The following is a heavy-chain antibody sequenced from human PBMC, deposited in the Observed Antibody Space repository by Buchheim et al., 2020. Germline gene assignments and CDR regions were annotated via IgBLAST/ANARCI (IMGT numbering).Heavy chain of an antibody. CDR3: ARPGLVYGGNDWGYYFDY. CDR1: GFTFSSYS. J-gene: IGHJ4*02. D-gene: IGHD4-23*01. V-gene: IGHV3-21*01. Sequence: EVQLVESGGGLVKPGGSLRLSCAASGFTFSSYSMNWVRQAPGKGLEWVSSISSSSSYIYYADSVKGRFTISRDNAKNSLYLQMNSLRAEDTAVYYCARPGLVYGGNDWGYYFDYWGQGTL. CDR2: ISSSSSYI.